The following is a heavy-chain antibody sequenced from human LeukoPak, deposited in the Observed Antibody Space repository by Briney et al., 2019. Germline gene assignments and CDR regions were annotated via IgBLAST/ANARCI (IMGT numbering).Heavy chain of an antibody. D-gene: IGHD1-26*01. Sequence: SETLSLTCTVSGGSISSSGYYWGWIRQPPEKGLEWIASIYYSGSTYYNPSLKSRVTISVDTSKNQLSLKLSSLTAADTAVYYCARHEYSGSYYGLSWFDPWGQGTLVTVSS. CDR2: IYYSGST. J-gene: IGHJ5*02. CDR3: ARHEYSGSYYGLSWFDP. CDR1: GGSISSSGYY. V-gene: IGHV4-39*01.